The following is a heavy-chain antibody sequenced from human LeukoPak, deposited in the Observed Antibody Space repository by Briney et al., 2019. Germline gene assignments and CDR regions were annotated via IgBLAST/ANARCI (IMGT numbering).Heavy chain of an antibody. CDR2: IRYDGSNK. Sequence: GGSLRLSCAATGFTFSSYGMHWVRQARGKGLEWVAFIRYDGSNKYYADSVKGRFTISRDNSKNTLYLQMNSLRAEDTAVYYCAKGRWFGELPLDYFDYWGQGTLVTVSS. D-gene: IGHD3-10*01. J-gene: IGHJ4*02. V-gene: IGHV3-30*02. CDR3: AKGRWFGELPLDYFDY. CDR1: GFTFSSYG.